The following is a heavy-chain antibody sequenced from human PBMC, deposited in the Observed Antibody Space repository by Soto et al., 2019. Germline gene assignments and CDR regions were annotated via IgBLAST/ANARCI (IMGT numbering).Heavy chain of an antibody. Sequence: QVQLVQSGAEVKKPGSSVKVSCKASGGTFSNYAITWVRQAPGQGLEWMGGIIPILGTAHYAQKFQGRLMISAVVFTTTAYMELSRLRSEDTALYYCARGRYCDGSDNYFESIYWGQGTLVTVSS. CDR3: ARGRYCDGSDNYFESIY. CDR1: GGTFSNYA. V-gene: IGHV1-69*12. D-gene: IGHD3-22*01. CDR2: IIPILGTA. J-gene: IGHJ4*02.